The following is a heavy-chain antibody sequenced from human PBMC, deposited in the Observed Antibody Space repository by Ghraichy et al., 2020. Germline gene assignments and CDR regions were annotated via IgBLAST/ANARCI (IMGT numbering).Heavy chain of an antibody. D-gene: IGHD6-13*01. CDR1: GFTFSSYS. V-gene: IGHV3-21*01. Sequence: GESLNISCAASGFTFSSYSMNWVRQAPGKGLEWVSSISSSSSYIYYADSVKGRFTISRDNAKNSLYLQMNSLRAEDTAVYYCARDDIAAAFDPWGQGTLVTVSS. J-gene: IGHJ5*02. CDR2: ISSSSSYI. CDR3: ARDDIAAAFDP.